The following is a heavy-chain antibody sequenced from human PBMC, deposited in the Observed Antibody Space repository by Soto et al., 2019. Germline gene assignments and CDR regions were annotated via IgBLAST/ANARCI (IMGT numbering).Heavy chain of an antibody. Sequence: QVQLVESGGGVVQPGRSLRLSCAASGFTFSSYGMHWVRQAPGKGLEWVAVISYDGSNKYYAYSVKGRFTISRDNSKNTLYLQMNSLRAEDTAVYYCAKDGDPLGGFDYWGQGTLVTVSS. V-gene: IGHV3-30*18. J-gene: IGHJ4*02. CDR2: ISYDGSNK. CDR1: GFTFSSYG. CDR3: AKDGDPLGGFDY. D-gene: IGHD4-17*01.